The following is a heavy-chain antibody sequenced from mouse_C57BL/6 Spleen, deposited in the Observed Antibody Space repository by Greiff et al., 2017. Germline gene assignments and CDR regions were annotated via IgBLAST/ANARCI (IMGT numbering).Heavy chain of an antibody. D-gene: IGHD1-1*01. V-gene: IGHV5-4*01. CDR2: ISDGGSYT. J-gene: IGHJ4*01. CDR1: GFTFSSYA. CDR3: ARDYYGSSPYAMDY. Sequence: EVKLVESGGGLVKPGGSLKLSCAASGFTFSSYAMSWVRQTPEKRLEWVATISDGGSYTSYPDNVKGRFTISRDNAKNNLYLQMSHLKSEDTAMYYCARDYYGSSPYAMDYWGQGTSVTVSS.